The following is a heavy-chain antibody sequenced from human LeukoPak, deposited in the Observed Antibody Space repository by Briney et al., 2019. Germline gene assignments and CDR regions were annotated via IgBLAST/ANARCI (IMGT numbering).Heavy chain of an antibody. D-gene: IGHD3-22*01. CDR3: ARTPDYYDSSGTFDY. V-gene: IGHV4-34*01. J-gene: IGHJ4*02. CDR2: INHSGST. CDR1: GGSFSGYY. Sequence: SETLSLTCAVYGGSFSGYYWSWIRQPPGKGLEWIGEINHSGSTNYNPSLKSRVTISVDTSKNQSSLKLSSVTAADSAVYYCARTPDYYDSSGTFDYWGQGTLVTVSS.